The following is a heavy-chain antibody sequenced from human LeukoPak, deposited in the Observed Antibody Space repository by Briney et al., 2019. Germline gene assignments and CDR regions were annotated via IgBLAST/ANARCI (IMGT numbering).Heavy chain of an antibody. CDR2: IYYSGST. V-gene: IGHV4-30-4*08. J-gene: IGHJ4*02. D-gene: IGHD6-13*01. CDR3: ARDPGAAAQSDY. Sequence: PSETLSLTCTVSRGSISGGEYYWSWIRQPPGEGLEWLGYIYYSGSTYYNPSLKSRVNISVNTSKNHISLKLSSVTAADTAVYYCARDPGAAAQSDYWGQGTLVTVSS. CDR1: RGSISGGEYY.